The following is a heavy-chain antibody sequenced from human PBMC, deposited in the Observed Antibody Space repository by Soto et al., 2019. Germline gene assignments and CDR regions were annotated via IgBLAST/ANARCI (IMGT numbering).Heavy chain of an antibody. CDR1: GGSISGGGYS. V-gene: IGHV4-30-2*01. J-gene: IGHJ4*02. CDR3: ARGDYGDYSYFDS. D-gene: IGHD4-17*01. CDR2: IYHSGST. Sequence: TLSLTCAVSGGSISGGGYSWSWIRQPPGKGLEWIGYIYHSGSTYYNPSLKSRVTISIDRSQKEFSLRLSSVTAADTAVYYCARGDYGDYSYFDSWGRGTLVTVSS.